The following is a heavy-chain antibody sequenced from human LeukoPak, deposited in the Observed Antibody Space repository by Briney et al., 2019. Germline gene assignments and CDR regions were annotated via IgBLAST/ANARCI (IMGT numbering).Heavy chain of an antibody. J-gene: IGHJ6*04. CDR3: ARDVVRGVTPSHYYYYGMDV. Sequence: PSRTLSLTCTVSGGSISSGDYYWSWIRQPPGKGLEWIGYIYYSGSTYYNPSLKSRVTISVDTSKNQFSLKLSSVTAADTAVYYCARDVVRGVTPSHYYYYGMDVWGKGTTVTVSS. D-gene: IGHD3-10*01. CDR2: IYYSGST. V-gene: IGHV4-30-4*01. CDR1: GGSISSGDYY.